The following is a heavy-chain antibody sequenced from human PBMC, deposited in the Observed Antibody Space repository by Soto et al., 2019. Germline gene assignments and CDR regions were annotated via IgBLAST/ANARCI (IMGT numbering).Heavy chain of an antibody. D-gene: IGHD2-21*01. CDR3: VTDRNTLGGAYYFDFDS. Sequence: GSLRLSCPASGFIFSTYWMSWVRQAPGKGLEWVANIKQDGSETYYVDSVKGRFTISRDNTKNSLYLQMSSLRAEDTAMYYCVTDRNTLGGAYYFDFDSWGQGTRVTVSS. V-gene: IGHV3-7*03. J-gene: IGHJ4*02. CDR1: GFIFSTYW. CDR2: IKQDGSET.